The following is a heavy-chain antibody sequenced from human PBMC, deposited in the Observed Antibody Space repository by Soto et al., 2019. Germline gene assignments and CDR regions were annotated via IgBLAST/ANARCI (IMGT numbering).Heavy chain of an antibody. J-gene: IGHJ4*02. V-gene: IGHV1-3*01. Sequence: GASVKVSCKASGYTFTSYAMHWVRQAPGQRLEWMGRINAGNGNTNYSQKFQGRVTMTKDTSANTAYMELSSLRSEDTAVYYCARRNVYGSGSYSFDYWGQGTLVTVSS. CDR1: GYTFTSYA. D-gene: IGHD3-10*01. CDR2: INAGNGNT. CDR3: ARRNVYGSGSYSFDY.